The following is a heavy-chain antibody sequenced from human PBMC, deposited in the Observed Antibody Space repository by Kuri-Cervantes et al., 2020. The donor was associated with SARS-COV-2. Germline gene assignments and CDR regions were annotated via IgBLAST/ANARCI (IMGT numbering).Heavy chain of an antibody. D-gene: IGHD1-26*01. J-gene: IGHJ3*02. CDR2: INPNNGGT. CDR1: GYTFIDYH. Sequence: ASVKVSCKASGYTFIDYHMHWVRQAPGQGLEWMGWINPNNGGTNYAQKFQGRVTMTRDTSISTAYMELSSLRSDDTAVYYCARGAVGATSLGAFDIWGQGTMVTVSS. V-gene: IGHV1-2*02. CDR3: ARGAVGATSLGAFDI.